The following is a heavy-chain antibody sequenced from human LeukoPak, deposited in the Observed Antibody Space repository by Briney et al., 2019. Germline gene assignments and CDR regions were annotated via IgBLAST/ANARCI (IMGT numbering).Heavy chain of an antibody. Sequence: SETLSLTCTVSGGSISSYYWSWIRQPPGKGLEWIGYIYYSGSTNYNPSLKSRVTISVDTSKNQFSLKLSSVTAADTAVYYCARDPEGGFHDYWGQGTLVTVSS. CDR3: ARDPEGGFHDY. CDR2: IYYSGST. J-gene: IGHJ4*02. V-gene: IGHV4-59*01. CDR1: GGSISSYY. D-gene: IGHD3-16*01.